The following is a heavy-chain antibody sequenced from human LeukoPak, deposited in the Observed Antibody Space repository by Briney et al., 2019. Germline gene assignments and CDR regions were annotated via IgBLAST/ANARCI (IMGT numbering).Heavy chain of an antibody. CDR3: ANSPTYCSSTSCYINY. V-gene: IGHV3-30*18. CDR2: ISDDGSNK. J-gene: IGHJ4*02. Sequence: GGSLRLSCAASGFTFSSYGMHWVRQAPGKGLEWVAVISDDGSNKYYVDSVKGRFTISRDNSKNTLYLQMNSLRAEDTAVYYCANSPTYCSSTSCYINYWGQGTLVTVSS. D-gene: IGHD2-2*02. CDR1: GFTFSSYG.